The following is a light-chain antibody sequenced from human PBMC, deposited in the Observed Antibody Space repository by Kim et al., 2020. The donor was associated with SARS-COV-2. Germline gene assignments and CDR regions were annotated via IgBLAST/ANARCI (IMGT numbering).Light chain of an antibody. J-gene: IGLJ3*02. V-gene: IGLV2-8*01. CDR2: EVS. CDR1: SSDVGGYDY. CDR3: ISYAGSNTWV. Sequence: GQSVTISCTGTSSDVGGYDYVSWHQQHPGKVPKLMIYEVSKRPSGVPDRFSGSNSGNTASLTVFGLQAEDEADYYCISYAGSNTWVFGGGTQLTVL.